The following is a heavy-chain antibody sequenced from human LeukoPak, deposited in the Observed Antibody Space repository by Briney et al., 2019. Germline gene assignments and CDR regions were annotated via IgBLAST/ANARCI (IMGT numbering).Heavy chain of an antibody. V-gene: IGHV3-53*01. CDR2: IYSGGST. Sequence: GGSLRLSCAASGFTLSSNYMSWVRQAPGKGLEWVSVIYSGGSTYYADSVKGQFTISRDNSKNTLYLQMNSLRAEDTAVYYCARDRRGRGARDYYYGMDVWGQGTTVTVSS. D-gene: IGHD3-10*01. CDR3: ARDRRGRGARDYYYGMDV. J-gene: IGHJ6*02. CDR1: GFTLSSNY.